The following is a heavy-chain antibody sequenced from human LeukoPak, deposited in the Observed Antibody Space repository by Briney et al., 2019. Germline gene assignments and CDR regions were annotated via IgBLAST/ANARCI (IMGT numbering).Heavy chain of an antibody. Sequence: PSETLSLTCAVSGGSISSSNWWSWVRQPPGKGLEWIGEIYHSGSTNYNPSLKSRVTISVDKSKNQFSLKLSSVTAADTAVYYCAGIPGIAAAGTPGHYYYGMDVWGQGTTVTVSS. CDR3: AGIPGIAAAGTPGHYYYGMDV. CDR1: GGSISSSNW. J-gene: IGHJ6*02. D-gene: IGHD6-13*01. V-gene: IGHV4-4*02. CDR2: IYHSGST.